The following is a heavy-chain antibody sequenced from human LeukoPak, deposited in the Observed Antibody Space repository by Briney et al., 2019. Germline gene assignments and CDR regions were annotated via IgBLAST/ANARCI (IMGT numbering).Heavy chain of an antibody. CDR2: IKEDGSEK. CDR3: ARNSFAELMLLGSAYGTDV. J-gene: IGHJ6*02. Sequence: AGGSLRLSCAASPFTSSGHWMSWVRQAPGKGLEWVANIKEDGSEKYYLDSVKGRFTISRDNAKNSLHLQINSLRVEDTAVYYCARNSFAELMLLGSAYGTDVWGQGTTVIVSS. CDR1: PFTSSGHW. V-gene: IGHV3-7*01. D-gene: IGHD2-8*01.